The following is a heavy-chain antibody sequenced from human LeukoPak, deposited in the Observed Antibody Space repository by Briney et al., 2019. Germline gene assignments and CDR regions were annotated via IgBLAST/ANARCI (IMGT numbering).Heavy chain of an antibody. D-gene: IGHD4-11*01. CDR2: ISSSGSTI. CDR3: ARDRTTVTTLDY. CDR1: GFTFSSYE. Sequence: PGGSLRLSCAASGFTFSSYEMNWVRRAPGKGLEWVSYISSSGSTIHYADSVKGRFTISRDNAKNSLYLQMNSLRAEDTAVYYCARDRTTVTTLDYWGQGTLVTVSS. V-gene: IGHV3-48*03. J-gene: IGHJ4*02.